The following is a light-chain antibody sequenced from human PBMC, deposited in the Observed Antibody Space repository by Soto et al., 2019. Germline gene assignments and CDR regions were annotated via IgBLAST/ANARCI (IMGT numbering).Light chain of an antibody. CDR1: QSIGSY. V-gene: IGKV3-11*01. J-gene: IGKJ3*01. CDR3: QERSTWPPFS. CDR2: DAS. Sequence: EIVLTQSPATLSLSLGERATLSCRASQSIGSYLAWYQHKLGQPPRLLIYDASNRAPGIPVRFSGSGSGTDFTLTISSPEPEDFAVYYCQERSTWPPFSFGPGTKVDIK.